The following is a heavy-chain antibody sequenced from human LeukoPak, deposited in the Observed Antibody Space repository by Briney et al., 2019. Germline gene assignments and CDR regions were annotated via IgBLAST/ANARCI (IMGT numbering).Heavy chain of an antibody. CDR1: GFVFSNYW. Sequence: GGSLRLSCVASGFVFSNYWMGWVRQAPGKGLEWVSAISGSGGSTYYADSVKGRFTISRDNSKNTLYPQMNSLRAEDTAVYYCAKEPVDDSSGYYFDYWGQGTLVTVSS. CDR2: ISGSGGST. D-gene: IGHD3-22*01. CDR3: AKEPVDDSSGYYFDY. J-gene: IGHJ4*02. V-gene: IGHV3-23*01.